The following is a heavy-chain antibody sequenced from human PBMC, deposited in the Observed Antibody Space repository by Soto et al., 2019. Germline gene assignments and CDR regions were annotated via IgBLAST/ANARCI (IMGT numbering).Heavy chain of an antibody. D-gene: IGHD2-15*01. CDR1: GGSFSGYY. CDR2: XXYXXVX. V-gene: IGHV4-34*01. CDR3: GKILAAATKNTDSDS. J-gene: IGHJ4*02. Sequence: PSETLSLTCAVYGGSFSGYYCGWIRQPPAKGLEWXGNXXYXXVXSXXXSXXTRLTISRDTSKNQFSLRLTYVTAADTALYSCGKILAAATKNTDSDSWGPGILVTASS.